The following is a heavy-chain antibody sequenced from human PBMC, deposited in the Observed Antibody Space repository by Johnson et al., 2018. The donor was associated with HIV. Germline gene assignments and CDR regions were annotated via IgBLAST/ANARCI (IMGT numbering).Heavy chain of an antibody. CDR2: ISHDGSKK. D-gene: IGHD3-16*01. J-gene: IGHJ3*02. CDR3: ARGSRYTYDNDDVYLLQAFDI. V-gene: IGHV3-30*04. Sequence: QVQLVESGGGVVQPGRSLRLSCAASGFSFSPYALHWVRQTPGKGLEWVAVISHDGSKKYYADSVEGRFTISRDNFKNTLYLQMNSLRDEDTAVYYCARGSRYTYDNDDVYLLQAFDIWGQGTMVTVSS. CDR1: GFSFSPYA.